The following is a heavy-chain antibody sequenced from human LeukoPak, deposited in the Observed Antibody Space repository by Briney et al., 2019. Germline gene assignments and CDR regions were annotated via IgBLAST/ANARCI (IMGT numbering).Heavy chain of an antibody. V-gene: IGHV3-64*01. J-gene: IGHJ4*02. CDR1: GFTFSSYA. CDR2: ISSNGGST. D-gene: IGHD5-12*01. Sequence: GGSLRLSCAASGFTFSSYAMHWVRQVPGKGLEYVSAISSNGGSTYYANSVKGRFTISRDNSKNTLYLQMGSLRAEDMAVYYCARSHSGYDLSSQFDYWGQGTLVTVSS. CDR3: ARSHSGYDLSSQFDY.